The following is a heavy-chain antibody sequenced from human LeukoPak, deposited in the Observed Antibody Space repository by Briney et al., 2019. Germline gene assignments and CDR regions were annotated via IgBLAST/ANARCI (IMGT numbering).Heavy chain of an antibody. CDR1: GFTFSSYS. V-gene: IGHV3-23*01. CDR2: ISGSGGST. Sequence: GGSLRLSCAASGFTFSSYSMNWVRQAPGKGLEWVSGISGSGGSTYHADSVKGRFTISRDNSKNTLYLQMNSLRAEDTAVYYCAKANIRVFDFDYWGQGTLVTVSS. CDR3: AKANIRVFDFDY. J-gene: IGHJ4*02. D-gene: IGHD2/OR15-2a*01.